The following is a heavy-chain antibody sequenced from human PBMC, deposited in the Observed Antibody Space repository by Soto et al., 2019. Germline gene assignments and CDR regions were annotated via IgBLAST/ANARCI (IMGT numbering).Heavy chain of an antibody. V-gene: IGHV1-46*01. J-gene: IGHJ4*02. Sequence: QVQLVQSGAEVKKPGASVKVSCKASGYIFTNHYIHWVRQAPGQGLEWMGIINPSGGSTNYLQKCQGRITMTRDTSTSTVSMELSSLRSEDTAVYFCARADYYDSSGFYYDCWGQGSLVTVSS. CDR1: GYIFTNHY. CDR3: ARADYYDSSGFYYDC. CDR2: INPSGGST. D-gene: IGHD3-22*01.